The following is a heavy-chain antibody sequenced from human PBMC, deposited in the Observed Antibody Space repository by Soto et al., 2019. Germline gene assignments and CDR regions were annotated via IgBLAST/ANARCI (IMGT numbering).Heavy chain of an antibody. V-gene: IGHV1-18*01. Sequence: QVQLLQSGAEVKKPGASVKVSCKASGYTFTSYGISWVRQAPGQGLEWMGWISAYNGNTNYAQKLQGRVTMTTDTSTSTAYMELRSLRSDDTAVYYCARDGYCISTSCAYYYGMDVWGQGTTVTVSS. D-gene: IGHD2-2*03. CDR2: ISAYNGNT. CDR1: GYTFTSYG. J-gene: IGHJ6*02. CDR3: ARDGYCISTSCAYYYGMDV.